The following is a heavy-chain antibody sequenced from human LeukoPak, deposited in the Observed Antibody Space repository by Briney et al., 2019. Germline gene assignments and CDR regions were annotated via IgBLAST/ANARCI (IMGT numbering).Heavy chain of an antibody. CDR2: IKQDGSEK. CDR1: GFTFSSYW. Sequence: GGSLRLSCAASGFTFSSYWMSWVRQAPGKGLEWVANIKQDGSEKYYVDSVKGRFTISRDNSKNTLYLQMNSLRAEDTAVYYCARGKSRGSHIDYWGQGTLVTVSS. D-gene: IGHD1-26*01. J-gene: IGHJ4*02. V-gene: IGHV3-7*03. CDR3: ARGKSRGSHIDY.